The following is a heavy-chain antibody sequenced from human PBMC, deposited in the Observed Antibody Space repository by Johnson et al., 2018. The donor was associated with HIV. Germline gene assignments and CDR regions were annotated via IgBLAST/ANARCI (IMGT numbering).Heavy chain of an antibody. CDR3: AKDGATRAFDI. CDR1: GFTFSSHW. J-gene: IGHJ3*02. CDR2: INSDGSGT. V-gene: IGHV3-74*02. D-gene: IGHD1-26*01. Sequence: VESGGGLVQPGGSLSLSCAASGFTFSSHWMHWVRQAPGKGLVWVSRINSDGSGTSYADSVKGRFIISRDNSENTLHLQMNSLRAEDTAVYYCAKDGATRAFDIWGQGTMVTVSS.